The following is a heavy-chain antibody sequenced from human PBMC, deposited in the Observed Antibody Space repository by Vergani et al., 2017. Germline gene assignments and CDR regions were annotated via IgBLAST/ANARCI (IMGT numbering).Heavy chain of an antibody. CDR1: GASITSGSFY. Sequence: QVHLNEAGPGLVKPSQTLSLTCTVSGASITSGSFYWSWIRQPAGKGLEWIGRIHASGTKNYNPSLRSRVTLSVDTSKNQLSLKMISMTAADTAVYYCVRAAAAALDYWGQGTLVTVSS. J-gene: IGHJ4*02. D-gene: IGHD6-13*01. CDR2: IHASGTK. V-gene: IGHV4-61*02. CDR3: VRAAAAALDY.